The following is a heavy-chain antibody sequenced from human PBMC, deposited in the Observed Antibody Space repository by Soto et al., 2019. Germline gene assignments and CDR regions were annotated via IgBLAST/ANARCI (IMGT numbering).Heavy chain of an antibody. CDR1: GFTFSRVS. Sequence: PGGSLRLSCEASGFTFSRVSMNWVRQAPGEGLEWVSTITDTGGDTKYSDSVRGRFTMSRDNSKKTLYLQMNNLRVEDSALYYCARGSTDSYPGSRIFDFWGRGTLVTVSS. J-gene: IGHJ4*02. CDR2: ITDTGGDT. D-gene: IGHD3-10*01. CDR3: ARGSTDSYPGSRIFDF. V-gene: IGHV3-23*01.